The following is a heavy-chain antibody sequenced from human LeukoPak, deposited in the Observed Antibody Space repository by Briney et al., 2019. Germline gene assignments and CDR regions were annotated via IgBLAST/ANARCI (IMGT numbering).Heavy chain of an antibody. D-gene: IGHD3-3*01. V-gene: IGHV1-2*06. J-gene: IGHJ4*02. Sequence: ASVKVSCKASGYTFTGYYMHWVRQAPGQGLEWMGRINPNSGGTNYAQKFQGRVTMTRDTSISTAYMELSRLRSDDTAVYYCARGHQSLRFLEWLPSAYWGQRTLVTVSS. CDR1: GYTFTGYY. CDR3: ARGHQSLRFLEWLPSAY. CDR2: INPNSGGT.